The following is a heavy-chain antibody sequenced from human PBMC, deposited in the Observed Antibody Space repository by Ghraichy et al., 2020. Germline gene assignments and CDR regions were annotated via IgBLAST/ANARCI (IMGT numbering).Heavy chain of an antibody. CDR2: IYYSGST. D-gene: IGHD3-3*01. Sequence: SLSLTCTVSGGSISSSSYYWGWIRQPPGKGLEWIGSIYYSGSTYYNPSLKSRVTISVDTSKNQFSLKLSSVTAADTAVYYCARRGVGVVDYWGQGTLVTVSS. CDR3: ARRGVGVVDY. V-gene: IGHV4-39*01. CDR1: GGSISSSSYY. J-gene: IGHJ4*02.